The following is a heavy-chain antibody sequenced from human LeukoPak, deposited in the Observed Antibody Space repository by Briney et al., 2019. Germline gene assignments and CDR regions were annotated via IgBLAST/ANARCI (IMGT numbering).Heavy chain of an antibody. CDR3: AKTTAGYSSGRYPGWPVDY. V-gene: IGHV3-23*01. CDR1: GFPFRSYA. J-gene: IGHJ4*02. D-gene: IGHD6-19*01. Sequence: GGSLRLSCAASGFPFRSYAFTWVGQAPGKEWKWVSGISGRGGDTYFADSVKDRFTISRDNSKNTVFLQMDRLRAEDTAVYYCAKTTAGYSSGRYPGWPVDYWGQGTLVTVSS. CDR2: ISGRGGDT.